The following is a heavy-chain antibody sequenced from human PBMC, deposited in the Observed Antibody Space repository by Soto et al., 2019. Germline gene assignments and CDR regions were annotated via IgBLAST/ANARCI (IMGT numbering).Heavy chain of an antibody. V-gene: IGHV3-30*09. CDR3: ARNINDRDSSSWLDALAI. J-gene: IGHJ3*02. D-gene: IGHD6-13*01. Sequence: PGGSLRLSCAVSGFTLTSHAFHWVRQAPGKGLEWVTIISYDGNKKYYADSVKGRFGIYRDTSKNTLYLQMNSLRAEDTAVYYCARNINDRDSSSWLDALAIWGQGTMVTVSS. CDR2: ISYDGNKK. CDR1: GFTLTSHA.